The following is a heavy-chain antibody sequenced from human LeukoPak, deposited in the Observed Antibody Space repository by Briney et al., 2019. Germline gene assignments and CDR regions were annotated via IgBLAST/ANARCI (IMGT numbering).Heavy chain of an antibody. CDR3: AKDHYAFDI. CDR1: GFTFSSYG. Sequence: SGGSLRLSCAASGFTFSSYGMLWVRQAPGKGLEWVAVISYDGSNKYYPDSVKGRFTISRDNSKNTLYLQMNSLRAEDTAVYYCAKDHYAFDIWGQGTMVTVSS. J-gene: IGHJ3*02. CDR2: ISYDGSNK. V-gene: IGHV3-30*18.